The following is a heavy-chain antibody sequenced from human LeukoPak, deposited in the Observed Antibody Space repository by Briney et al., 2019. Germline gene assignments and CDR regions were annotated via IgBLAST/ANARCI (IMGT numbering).Heavy chain of an antibody. CDR3: SGEIGEGFDY. Sequence: PSQILSLTCAVSGGSINRNSFSWNWIRQPPGKGLEWIGDIYHSGSTYYNPSLKSRVTISVDTSKNQFSLKLSSVTAADTAVYYCSGEIGEGFDYWGQGTLVTVSS. CDR2: IYHSGST. V-gene: IGHV4-30-2*01. D-gene: IGHD3-10*01. J-gene: IGHJ4*02. CDR1: GGSINRNSFS.